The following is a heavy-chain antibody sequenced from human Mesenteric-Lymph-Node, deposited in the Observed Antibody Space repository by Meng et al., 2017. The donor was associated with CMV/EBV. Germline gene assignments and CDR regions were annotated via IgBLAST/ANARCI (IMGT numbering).Heavy chain of an antibody. CDR3: AREGAYCGGDCFPYYYYGMDV. V-gene: IGHV3-21*01. D-gene: IGHD2-21*01. Sequence: GESLKISCAASGFTFSSYSMNWVRQAPGKGLEWVSSISSSSSYIYYADSVKGRFTISRDNAKNSLYLQMNSLRAEDTAVYYCAREGAYCGGDCFPYYYYGMDVWGQGTTVTVSS. J-gene: IGHJ6*02. CDR2: ISSSSSYI. CDR1: GFTFSSYS.